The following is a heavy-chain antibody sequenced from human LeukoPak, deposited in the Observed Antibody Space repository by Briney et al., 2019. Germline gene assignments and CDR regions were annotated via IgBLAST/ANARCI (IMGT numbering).Heavy chain of an antibody. CDR1: GFTFSSYA. CDR2: ISYDGSNK. J-gene: IGHJ4*02. CDR3: ARDTAMAYFDY. Sequence: GGSLRLSCAASGFTFSSYAMPWVRQAPGKGLEWVAVISYDGSNKYYADSVKGRFTISRDNSKNTLYLQMNSLRAEDTAVYYCARDTAMAYFDYWGQGTLVTVSS. D-gene: IGHD5-18*01. V-gene: IGHV3-30*01.